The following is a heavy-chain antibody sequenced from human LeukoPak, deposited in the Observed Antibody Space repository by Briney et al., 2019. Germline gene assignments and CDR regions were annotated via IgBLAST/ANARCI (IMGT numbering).Heavy chain of an antibody. Sequence: ASVKVSCKASGCTFTSYYVHWVRQAPGQGLEWMGIINPNGGSTNYAQKFQGRVTMTRDTSTSTVYMELSSLRSEDTAVYYCARDDITAAAGYWGQGTLVTVSS. CDR3: ARDDITAAAGY. V-gene: IGHV1-46*01. CDR1: GCTFTSYY. J-gene: IGHJ4*02. D-gene: IGHD6-25*01. CDR2: INPNGGST.